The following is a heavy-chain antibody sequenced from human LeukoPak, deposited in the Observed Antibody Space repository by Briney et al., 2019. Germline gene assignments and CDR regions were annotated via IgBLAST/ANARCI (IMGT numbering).Heavy chain of an antibody. CDR2: IYTSGST. Sequence: NPSETLSLTCTVSGGSISSYYWSWIRQPAGKGLEWIGRIYTSGSTNYNPSLKSRVTMSVDTSKNQFSLKLSSVTAADTAVYYCARGEDTAWGSYYYYYMDVWGKGTTVTVSS. D-gene: IGHD5-18*01. V-gene: IGHV4-4*07. CDR3: ARGEDTAWGSYYYYYMDV. J-gene: IGHJ6*03. CDR1: GGSISSYY.